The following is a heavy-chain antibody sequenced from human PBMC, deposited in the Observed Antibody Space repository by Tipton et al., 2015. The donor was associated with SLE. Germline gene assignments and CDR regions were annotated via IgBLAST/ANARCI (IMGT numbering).Heavy chain of an antibody. Sequence: TLSLTCAVYGGSFSGYYWNWIRQPPGKGLEWIGEINHSGSTNYNPSLKSRVTISVDTSKNQFSLKLSSVTAAGTAVYYCARGSGNFDYWGQGTLVTVSS. V-gene: IGHV4-34*01. CDR1: GGSFSGYY. CDR3: ARGSGNFDY. J-gene: IGHJ4*02. D-gene: IGHD3-10*01. CDR2: INHSGST.